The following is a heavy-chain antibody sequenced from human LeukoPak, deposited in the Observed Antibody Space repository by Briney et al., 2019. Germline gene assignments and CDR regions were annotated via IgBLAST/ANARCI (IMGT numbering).Heavy chain of an antibody. Sequence: PSETLSLTCTVSGGSISSSSYYWGWIRQPPGKGLEWIGSIYYSGSTYYNPSLKSRVTISVDTSKNQFSLKLSSVTAADTAVYYCARVGCSYGKKLDYWGQGTLVTVSS. CDR2: IYYSGST. D-gene: IGHD5-18*01. V-gene: IGHV4-39*07. J-gene: IGHJ4*02. CDR1: GGSISSSSYY. CDR3: ARVGCSYGKKLDY.